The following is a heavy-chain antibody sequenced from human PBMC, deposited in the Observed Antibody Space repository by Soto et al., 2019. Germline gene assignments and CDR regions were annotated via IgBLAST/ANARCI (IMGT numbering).Heavy chain of an antibody. CDR1: GFTFTRYS. CDR3: ARESGDLTSNFDY. CDR2: ISSTSNYI. J-gene: IGHJ4*02. V-gene: IGHV3-21*06. D-gene: IGHD3-10*01. Sequence: GGSLRLSCAASGFTFTRYSMNWVRQAPGKGLEWVSSISSTSNYIYYGDSMKGRFTISRDNAKNSLYLEMNSLRAEDTAVYYCARESGDLTSNFDYWGQGTLVTAPQ.